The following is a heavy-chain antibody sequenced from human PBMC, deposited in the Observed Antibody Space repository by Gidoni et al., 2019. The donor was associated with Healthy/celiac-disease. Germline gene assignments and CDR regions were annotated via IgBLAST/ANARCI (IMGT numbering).Heavy chain of an antibody. CDR2: IYSGGST. J-gene: IGHJ4*02. Sequence: EVQLVESGGGLIQPGGSLRLPGAASGFTVSRNYMSWVRQAPGKGLEWVSVIYSGGSTYYADSVKGRFTISRDNSKNTLYLQMNSLRAEDTAVYYCARERQGYSSGWYSYFDYWGQGTLVTVSS. V-gene: IGHV3-53*01. CDR3: ARERQGYSSGWYSYFDY. CDR1: GFTVSRNY. D-gene: IGHD6-19*01.